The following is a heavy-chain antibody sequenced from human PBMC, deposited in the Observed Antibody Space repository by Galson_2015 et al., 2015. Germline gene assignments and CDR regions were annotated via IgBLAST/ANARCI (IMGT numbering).Heavy chain of an antibody. CDR2: IRSKAYGGTT. D-gene: IGHD3-10*02. J-gene: IGHJ4*02. V-gene: IGHV3-49*04. CDR1: GFTFDDYA. CDR3: TSYVR. Sequence: SLRLSCAASGFTFDDYAMHWVRQAPGKGLEWVGFIRSKAYGGTTEYAASVKGRFTISRDDSKSIAYLQMNSLKTEDTAVYYCTSYVRWGQGTLVTVSS.